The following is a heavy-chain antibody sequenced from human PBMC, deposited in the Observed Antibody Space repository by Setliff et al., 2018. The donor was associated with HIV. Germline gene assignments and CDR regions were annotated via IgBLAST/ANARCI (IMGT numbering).Heavy chain of an antibody. V-gene: IGHV1-8*02. CDR3: ARATPSIVAAGDYYHFYMDV. D-gene: IGHD6-13*01. Sequence: ASVKVSCKTSGYTFVSSHINWARQATGQGLEWMGWINPNSGDTGLAPKFQGRVTLTSNTSISTAYMQLSSLTPEDTAVYYCARATPSIVAAGDYYHFYMDVWGKGSTVTVSS. J-gene: IGHJ6*03. CDR1: GYTFVSSH. CDR2: INPNSGDT.